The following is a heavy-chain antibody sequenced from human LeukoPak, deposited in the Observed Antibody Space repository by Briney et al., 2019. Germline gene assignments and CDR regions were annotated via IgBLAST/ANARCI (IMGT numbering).Heavy chain of an antibody. CDR1: GGSISSYY. V-gene: IGHV4-59*08. J-gene: IGHJ5*02. CDR2: IYYSGST. CDR3: ARLLYYYDSSGYYDWFGP. D-gene: IGHD3-22*01. Sequence: PSETLSLTCTVSGGSISSYYWSWIRQPPGKGLEWIGYIYYSGSTNYNPSLKSRVTISVDTSKNQFSLKLSSVTAADTAVYYCARLLYYYDSSGYYDWFGPWGQGTLVTVSS.